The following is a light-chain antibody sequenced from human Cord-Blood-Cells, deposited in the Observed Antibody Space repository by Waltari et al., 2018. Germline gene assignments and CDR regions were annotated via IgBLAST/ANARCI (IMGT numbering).Light chain of an antibody. Sequence: QSALTQPRSVSGSPGQSVTISCTGTSSDVGGYNYVSWYQQHPGKAPKLMIYDVSKRPSGFPDRFAGAKSGNTASLTISGLQAEDEADYYCCSYAGSYTYVFGTVTKVTVL. J-gene: IGLJ1*01. CDR1: SSDVGGYNY. CDR2: DVS. CDR3: CSYAGSYTYV. V-gene: IGLV2-11*01.